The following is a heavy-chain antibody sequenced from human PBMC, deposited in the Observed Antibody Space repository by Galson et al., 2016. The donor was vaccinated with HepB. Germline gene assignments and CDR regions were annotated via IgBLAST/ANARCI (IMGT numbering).Heavy chain of an antibody. CDR2: INSDGSST. CDR3: ARDTFSKDDY. Sequence: SLRLSCAASGFTFSSYWMHWVRQAPGKGLVCVSRINSDGSSTSYADSVKGRFTISRDNAKNTLYLQMNSLRAEDTAVYYCARDTFSKDDYWGRGTLVTVSS. J-gene: IGHJ2*01. D-gene: IGHD3-16*01. V-gene: IGHV3-74*01. CDR1: GFTFSSYW.